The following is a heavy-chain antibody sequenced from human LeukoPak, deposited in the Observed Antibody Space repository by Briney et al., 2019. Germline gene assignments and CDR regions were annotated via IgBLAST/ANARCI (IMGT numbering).Heavy chain of an antibody. J-gene: IGHJ5*02. D-gene: IGHD2-2*01. V-gene: IGHV3-53*04. CDR2: IYSGGST. CDR1: GFTVSSNY. Sequence: GGSLRLSCAASGFTVSSNYMSWVRQAPGKGLEWVSVIYSGGSTYYADSVKGRFTISRHNSKNTLYLQMNSLRAEDTAVYYCASEKSSTSCYGGICNWFDPWGQGTLVTVSS. CDR3: ASEKSSTSCYGGICNWFDP.